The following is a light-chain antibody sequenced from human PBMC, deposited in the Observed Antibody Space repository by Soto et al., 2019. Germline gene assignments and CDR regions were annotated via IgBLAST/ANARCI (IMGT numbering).Light chain of an antibody. V-gene: IGKV1-13*02. J-gene: IGKJ1*01. CDR3: HQYNSYFQT. CDR2: DAS. Sequence: AIQLTQSPSSLSTSARDRVTSTCRPSQGISSYLAWYQQKPGKAPKLLIYDASSLESGVASRFSGSAAGTDFTLSISSLQPDDFATYYCHQYNSYFQTFGQGTKVDIK. CDR1: QGISSY.